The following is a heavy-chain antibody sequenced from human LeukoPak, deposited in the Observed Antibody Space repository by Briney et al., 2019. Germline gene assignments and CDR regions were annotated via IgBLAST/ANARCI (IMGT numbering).Heavy chain of an antibody. J-gene: IGHJ5*02. Sequence: ASVKVPCKASGYTFTSYDINWVRQATGQGLEWMGWMNPNSGNTGYAQKFQGRVTMTRDTSISTAYMELSRLRSDDTAVYYCARGGSVLYLKFDPWGQGTLVTVSS. D-gene: IGHD2-15*01. CDR1: GYTFTSYD. V-gene: IGHV1-8*02. CDR3: ARGGSVLYLKFDP. CDR2: MNPNSGNT.